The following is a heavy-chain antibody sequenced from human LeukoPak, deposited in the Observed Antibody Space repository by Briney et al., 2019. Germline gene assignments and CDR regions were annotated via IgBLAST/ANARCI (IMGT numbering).Heavy chain of an antibody. CDR1: GYSLSSGYY. CDR3: ARLYCSSTSCYHFDY. V-gene: IGHV4-38-2*01. CDR2: IYHSGST. J-gene: IGHJ4*02. Sequence: PSETLSLTRAVSGYSLSSGYYWGWIRRPPGKGLEWIGSIYHSGSTYYNPSLKSRVTISVDTSKNQFSLKLSSVTAADTAVYYCARLYCSSTSCYHFDYWGQGTLVTVSS. D-gene: IGHD2-2*01.